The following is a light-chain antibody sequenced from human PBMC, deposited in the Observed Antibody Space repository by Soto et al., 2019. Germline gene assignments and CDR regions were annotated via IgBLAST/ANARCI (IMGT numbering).Light chain of an antibody. CDR3: QQYNNYPIS. J-gene: IGKJ5*01. CDR1: QSINRV. CDR2: MAS. Sequence: DLQMTQSASTLSASVGDRVTITCRASQSINRVLAWYQHKPGTAPKLLIYMASNLESGVPSRFSGSGSGTEFTLTIGSLQPDDFATYYCQQYNNYPISFGPGTRLEIK. V-gene: IGKV1-5*03.